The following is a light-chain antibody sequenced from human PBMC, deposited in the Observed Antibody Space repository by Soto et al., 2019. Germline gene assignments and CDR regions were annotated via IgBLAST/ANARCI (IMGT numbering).Light chain of an antibody. CDR1: QDILNY. V-gene: IGKV1-16*02. J-gene: IGKJ2*01. Sequence: DIPMTQSPSSLCASVGDRVTITCRASQDILNYLVWFQQKPGKAPKSLIYGASNLQSGVPSKFSGSGFGTDFTLTITSLQPEDFATYSCLQSATFPSTFGQGTKLEIK. CDR3: LQSATFPST. CDR2: GAS.